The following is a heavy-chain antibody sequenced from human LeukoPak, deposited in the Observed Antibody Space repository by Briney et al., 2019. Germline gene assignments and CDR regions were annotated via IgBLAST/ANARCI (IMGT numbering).Heavy chain of an antibody. V-gene: IGHV1-69*13. CDR2: IIPIFGTA. Sequence: SVKVSCEASGGTFSSYAISWVRQAPGQGLEWMGGIIPIFGTANYAQKFQGRVTITADESTSTAYMELSSLRSEDTAVYYCARGYYGSGSRYWYFDLWGRGTLVTVSS. D-gene: IGHD3-10*01. CDR3: ARGYYGSGSRYWYFDL. CDR1: GGTFSSYA. J-gene: IGHJ2*01.